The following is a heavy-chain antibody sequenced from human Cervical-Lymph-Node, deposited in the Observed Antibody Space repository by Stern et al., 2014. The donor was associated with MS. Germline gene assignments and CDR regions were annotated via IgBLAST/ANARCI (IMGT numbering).Heavy chain of an antibody. CDR1: GGTFSKFP. CDR3: ALSSETSDRWYSLGYDL. Sequence: QVQLVESGAEVTKPGSSVNVSCKASGGTFSKFPSSWARQAPGQGLEWMGGIFPVFGTPTYAQEFRGRVTITADVSTSTVYMELSSLRSDDTAVYYCALSSETSDRWYSLGYDLWGQGTLVTVSS. V-gene: IGHV1-69*01. J-gene: IGHJ5*02. D-gene: IGHD6-13*01. CDR2: IFPVFGTP.